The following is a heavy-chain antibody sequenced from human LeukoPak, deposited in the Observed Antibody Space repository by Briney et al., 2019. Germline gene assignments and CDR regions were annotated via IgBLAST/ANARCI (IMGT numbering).Heavy chain of an antibody. V-gene: IGHV6-1*01. CDR1: GDSVSSNNVA. D-gene: IGHD3-16*01. J-gene: IGHJ4*02. CDR2: TYYRSKWYN. Sequence: SQTLSLTCAISGDSVSSNNVAWNWVRQSPSRGLEWLGRTYYRSKWYNGYAVSVKSRITVNPDTSKNQFSLQLNSVTPEDTAVYCCVRSGSEGALDYWGQGTLVTVS. CDR3: VRSGSEGALDY.